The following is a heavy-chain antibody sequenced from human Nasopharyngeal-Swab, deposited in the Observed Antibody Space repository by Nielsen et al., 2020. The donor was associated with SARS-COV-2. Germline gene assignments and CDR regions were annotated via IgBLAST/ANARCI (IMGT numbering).Heavy chain of an antibody. D-gene: IGHD6-13*01. CDR3: ARLESSSWYWSY. Sequence: GESLKISCAASGFTFSSYWMSWVRQAPGKGLEWVANIKQDGSEKYYVDSVKGRFTISRDNAKNSLYLQMNSLRVEDTAVYYCARLESSSWYWSYWGQGTLVTVSS. J-gene: IGHJ4*02. CDR1: GFTFSSYW. V-gene: IGHV3-7*01. CDR2: IKQDGSEK.